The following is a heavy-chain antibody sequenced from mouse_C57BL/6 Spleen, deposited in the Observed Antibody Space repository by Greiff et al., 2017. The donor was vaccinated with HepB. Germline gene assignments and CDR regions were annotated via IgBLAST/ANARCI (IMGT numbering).Heavy chain of an antibody. CDR3: ARGRDDYGLDY. V-gene: IGHV5-16*01. Sequence: DVQLVESEGGLVQPGSSMKLSCTASGFTFSDYYMAWVRQVPEKGLEWVANINYDGSSTYYLDSLKSRFIISRDNAKNILYLQMSSLKSEDTATYYCARGRDDYGLDYWGQGTTLTVSS. CDR1: GFTFSDYY. J-gene: IGHJ2*01. D-gene: IGHD2-4*01. CDR2: INYDGSST.